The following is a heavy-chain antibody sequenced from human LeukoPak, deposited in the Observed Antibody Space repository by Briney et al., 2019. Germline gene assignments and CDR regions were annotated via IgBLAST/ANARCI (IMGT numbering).Heavy chain of an antibody. Sequence: AGGSLRLSCAASGFTFDAYAMHWVRQAPGKGLEWVSGISWNSGTIGYADSVKGRFTISRDNAKNSLYLHMNSLRAEDTALYFCAVELYSSVWYGAFHMWGHGRMVTVST. CDR3: AVELYSSVWYGAFHM. CDR1: GFTFDAYA. CDR2: ISWNSGTI. D-gene: IGHD6-19*01. J-gene: IGHJ3*02. V-gene: IGHV3-9*01.